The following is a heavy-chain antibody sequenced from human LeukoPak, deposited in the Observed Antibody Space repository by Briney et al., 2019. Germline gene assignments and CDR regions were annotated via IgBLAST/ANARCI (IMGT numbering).Heavy chain of an antibody. CDR2: IYYNGST. V-gene: IGHV4-59*01. CDR3: ARSPDYYDSIGYHSPAEYFQH. Sequence: SETLCLSCTASGGTISSYYWSWIRQPPGKGLEWISDIYYNGSTNYNPSLKGRVIMSVDTSKNQFSLKLSSVTAADTAVYYCARSPDYYDSIGYHSPAEYFQHWGQGTLVTVSS. D-gene: IGHD3-22*01. J-gene: IGHJ1*01. CDR1: GGTISSYY.